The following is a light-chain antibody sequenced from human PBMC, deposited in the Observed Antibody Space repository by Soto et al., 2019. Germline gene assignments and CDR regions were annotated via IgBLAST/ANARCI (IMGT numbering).Light chain of an antibody. CDR3: QQYGSSPIT. V-gene: IGKV3-20*01. CDR2: GAS. CDR1: QSVTRTY. Sequence: EIVLTQSPGTLSLSPGERATLSCRASQSVTRTYLAWYQQKPDQAPRLLIYGASSRATGIPDRFSGSGSGTDFTLTISRLEPEDFAVYYCQQYGSSPITLGQGTRLEIK. J-gene: IGKJ5*01.